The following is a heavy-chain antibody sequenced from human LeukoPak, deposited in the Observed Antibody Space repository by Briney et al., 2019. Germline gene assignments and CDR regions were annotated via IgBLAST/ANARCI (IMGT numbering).Heavy chain of an antibody. D-gene: IGHD3-3*01. CDR1: GVTLSSNY. V-gene: IGHV3-53*01. Sequence: GGSLRLSCAPSGVTLSSNYMSWGRHAPGEGLEWVSFIYSRSSTYYADSVKGRFTISRDNSKNTLYLQMNSLRAEDTAVYYCVRDYTLTHGFDYWGQGTLVPVSS. CDR2: IYSRSST. J-gene: IGHJ4*02. CDR3: VRDYTLTHGFDY.